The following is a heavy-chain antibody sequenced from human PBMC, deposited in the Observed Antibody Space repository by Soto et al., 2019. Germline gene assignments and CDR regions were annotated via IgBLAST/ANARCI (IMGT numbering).Heavy chain of an antibody. D-gene: IGHD1-20*01. J-gene: IGHJ5*02. V-gene: IGHV4-28*01. CDR1: GYSISSSNW. CDR2: IYYSGST. Sequence: QVQLQESGPGLVKPSDTLSLTCAVSGYSISSSNWWGWIRQPPGKGLEWIGYIYYSGSTYYNPSLKSRVTMSVDTSKNQFSLKLSSVTAVDTAVYYCARMVGGNWNAQGVNWFDPWGQGTLVTVSS. CDR3: ARMVGGNWNAQGVNWFDP.